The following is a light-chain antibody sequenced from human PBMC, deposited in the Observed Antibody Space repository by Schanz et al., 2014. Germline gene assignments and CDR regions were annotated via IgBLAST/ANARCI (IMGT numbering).Light chain of an antibody. Sequence: QSVLTQPPSVSAAPGQKVTMSCSGSRSNIGDNYVSWYQQVPGTAPKLLIYDNNKRPSGIPDRFSGSKSATSATLGITGLQTGDEADYYCATWDSSLSSGVFGGGTKLTVL. CDR1: RSNIGDNY. V-gene: IGLV1-51*01. CDR3: ATWDSSLSSGV. CDR2: DNN. J-gene: IGLJ3*02.